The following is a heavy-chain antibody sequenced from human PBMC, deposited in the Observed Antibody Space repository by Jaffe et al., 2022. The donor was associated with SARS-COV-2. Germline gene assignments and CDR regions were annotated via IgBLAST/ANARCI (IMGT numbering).Heavy chain of an antibody. V-gene: IGHV1-3*01. D-gene: IGHD3-3*01. CDR3: ARDGYDFWSGYRRYYYYGMDV. CDR1: GYTFTSYA. J-gene: IGHJ6*02. Sequence: QVQLVQSGAEVKKPGASVKVSCKASGYTFTSYAMHWVRQAPGQRLEWMGWINAGNGNTKYSQKFQGRVTITRDTSASTAYMELSSLRSEDTAVYYCARDGYDFWSGYRRYYYYGMDVWGQGTTVTVSS. CDR2: INAGNGNT.